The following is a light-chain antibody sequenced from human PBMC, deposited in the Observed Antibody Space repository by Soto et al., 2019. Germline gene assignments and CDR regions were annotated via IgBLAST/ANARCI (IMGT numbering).Light chain of an antibody. CDR2: DNN. CDR3: GAWDSSLSGGV. J-gene: IGLJ2*01. CDR1: SSNSGNNY. V-gene: IGLV1-51*01. Sequence: QSVFTQPPSLSAAPGQRVTISCSGSSSNSGNNYVSWYQQLPGTAPKLLIYDNNKRPSGIPARFSASKSGTSATLGITGLQTGDNADYYCGAWDSSLSGGVFCGGTELTV.